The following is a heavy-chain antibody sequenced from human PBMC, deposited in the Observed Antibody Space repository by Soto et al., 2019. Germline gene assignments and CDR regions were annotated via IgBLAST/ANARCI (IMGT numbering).Heavy chain of an antibody. J-gene: IGHJ5*02. Sequence: SETLSLTCTVSGYSISSGYHWAWIRQPPGKGLEWLGSVHYSGNTYYNPSLKSRLTISVDESKNQFSLNLSSVTATDTAVYYCARQDRVVAEGRWFDPWGQGTLVTVSS. CDR1: GYSISSGYH. CDR2: VHYSGNT. V-gene: IGHV4-38-2*02. CDR3: ARQDRVVAEGRWFDP. D-gene: IGHD2-15*01.